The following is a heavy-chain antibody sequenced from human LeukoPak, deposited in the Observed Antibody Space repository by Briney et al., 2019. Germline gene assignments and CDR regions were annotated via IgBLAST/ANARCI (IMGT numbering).Heavy chain of an antibody. V-gene: IGHV3-21*01. CDR2: ISSSRSSI. CDR3: ARGFVWLAVVPAAIGLYYMDV. Sequence: GGSLRLSCAASGFSFSTYTMNWVRQAPGKGLEWVSSISSSRSSIYYADSVKGRFTTSRDNAKNSLYLQMNSLRAEDTAVYYCARGFVWLAVVPAAIGLYYMDVWGKGTTVTVSS. CDR1: GFSFSTYT. D-gene: IGHD2-2*02. J-gene: IGHJ6*03.